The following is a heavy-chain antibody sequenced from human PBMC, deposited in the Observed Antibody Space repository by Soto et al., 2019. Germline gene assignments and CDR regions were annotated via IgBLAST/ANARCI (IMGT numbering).Heavy chain of an antibody. CDR2: ISGSGGST. D-gene: IGHD5-12*01. V-gene: IGHV3-23*01. CDR1: GFTFSSYA. J-gene: IGHJ6*04. Sequence: GGSLRLSCAASGFTFSSYAMSWVRQAPGKGLEWVSAISGSGGSTYYADSVKGRFTISRDNSKNTLYLQMNSLRAEDTAVYYSAKVGGYGGPKTVGDYYYYGMDVWGKGPTVTVSS. CDR3: AKVGGYGGPKTVGDYYYYGMDV.